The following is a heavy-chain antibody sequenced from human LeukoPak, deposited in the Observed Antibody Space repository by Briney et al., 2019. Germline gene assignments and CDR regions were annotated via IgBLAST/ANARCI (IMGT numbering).Heavy chain of an antibody. J-gene: IGHJ5*02. Sequence: SETLSLTCTVSAGSISSSSYYWGWIRQPPGKGLEWIGSIYHSGSTYYNPSLKSRVTISVDTSKNQFSLKLSSVTAADTAVYYCARDQDGSGWGNWFDPWGQGTLVTVSS. V-gene: IGHV4-39*07. D-gene: IGHD6-19*01. CDR1: AGSISSSSYY. CDR3: ARDQDGSGWGNWFDP. CDR2: IYHSGST.